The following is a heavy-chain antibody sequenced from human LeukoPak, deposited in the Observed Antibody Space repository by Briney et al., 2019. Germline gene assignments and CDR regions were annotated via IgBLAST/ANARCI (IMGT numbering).Heavy chain of an antibody. CDR2: IIPILGIA. CDR3: ATLSYCSGGSCYGWFDP. J-gene: IGHJ5*02. V-gene: IGHV1-69*04. Sequence: SVKVSCKASGGTFSSYAVSWVRQAPGQGLEWMGRIIPILGIANYAQKFQGRVTITADKSTSTAYMELSSLRSEDTAVYYCATLSYCSGGSCYGWFDPWGQGTLVTVSS. D-gene: IGHD2-15*01. CDR1: GGTFSSYA.